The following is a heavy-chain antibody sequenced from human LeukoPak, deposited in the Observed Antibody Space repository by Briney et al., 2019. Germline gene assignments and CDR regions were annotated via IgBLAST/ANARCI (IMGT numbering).Heavy chain of an antibody. CDR1: GVTFDDYA. Sequence: GRSLRLSCAASGVTFDDYATHWVRQAPGKGLEWVSGISWNSGNIGYADSVKGRFTISRDNAKNSLYLQMNSLRAEDTALYYCAKANIRYYYYYGMDVWGQGTTVTVSS. D-gene: IGHD2/OR15-2a*01. J-gene: IGHJ6*02. CDR3: AKANIRYYYYYGMDV. CDR2: ISWNSGNI. V-gene: IGHV3-9*01.